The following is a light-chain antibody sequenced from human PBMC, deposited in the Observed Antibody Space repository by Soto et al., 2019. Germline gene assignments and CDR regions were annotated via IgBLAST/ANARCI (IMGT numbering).Light chain of an antibody. CDR2: EVN. CDR3: SSFASTHTYV. CDR1: SSDVAFYNH. Sequence: QSALTQPASVSGSPGQSITISCTGTSSDVAFYNHVSWYQQHPGKAPKLLIYEVNNRPSGVSHRFSGSKSGNTASQTISGLQAEDEADYYCSSFASTHTYVFGTGTKLTVL. J-gene: IGLJ1*01. V-gene: IGLV2-14*01.